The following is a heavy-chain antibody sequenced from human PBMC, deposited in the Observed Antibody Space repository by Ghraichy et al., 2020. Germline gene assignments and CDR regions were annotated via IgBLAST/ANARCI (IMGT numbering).Heavy chain of an antibody. Sequence: ASVKVSCKASGYTFTSYVISWVRPAPGQGLEWMGWISAYNGNTNYAQKLQGRVTMTTDTSTSTAYMELRSLRSDDTAVYYCARDAGSYCSSTSCTNWFDPWGQGTLVTVSS. CDR3: ARDAGSYCSSTSCTNWFDP. J-gene: IGHJ5*02. CDR2: ISAYNGNT. V-gene: IGHV1-18*01. CDR1: GYTFTSYV. D-gene: IGHD2-2*01.